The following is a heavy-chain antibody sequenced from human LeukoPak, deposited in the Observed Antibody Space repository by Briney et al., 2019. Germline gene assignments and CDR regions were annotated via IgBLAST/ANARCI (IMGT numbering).Heavy chain of an antibody. CDR2: MNPNSGNT. Sequence: ASVKVSCKASGYTFTSYDINWVRQATGQGLEWMGWMNPNSGNTGYAQKFQGRVTITRDTSASTAYMELSSLRSEDTAVYYCARSLDSSGYPFDYWGQGTLVTVSS. D-gene: IGHD3-22*01. CDR3: ARSLDSSGYPFDY. J-gene: IGHJ4*02. CDR1: GYTFTSYD. V-gene: IGHV1-8*03.